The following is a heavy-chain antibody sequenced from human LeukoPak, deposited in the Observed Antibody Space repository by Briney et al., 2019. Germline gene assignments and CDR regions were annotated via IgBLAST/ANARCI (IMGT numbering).Heavy chain of an antibody. CDR3: ARGGYYSGSGAFDI. CDR1: GGSISGYY. V-gene: IGHV4-59*01. CDR2: IYYSGST. Sequence: SETLSLTCTVSGGSISGYYWNWIRQPPGKGLEWIGYIYYSGSTNYNPSLMSRVTISVDTSNNQFSLKLTSVTTADTAVYYCARGGYYSGSGAFDIWGQGTMVTVSS. D-gene: IGHD3-10*01. J-gene: IGHJ3*02.